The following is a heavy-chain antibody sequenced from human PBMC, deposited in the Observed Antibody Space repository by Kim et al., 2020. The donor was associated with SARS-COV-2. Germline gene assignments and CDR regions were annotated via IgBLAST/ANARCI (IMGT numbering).Heavy chain of an antibody. CDR3: ALGDTDCYYYGMDV. CDR2: ISSSGSTI. V-gene: IGHV3-48*03. D-gene: IGHD4-17*01. Sequence: GGSLRLSCAASGFTFSSYEMNWVRQAPGKGLEWVSYISSSGSTIYYADSVKGRFTISRDNAKNSLYLQMNSLRAEDTAVYYCALGDTDCYYYGMDVWGQGTTVTVSS. CDR1: GFTFSSYE. J-gene: IGHJ6*02.